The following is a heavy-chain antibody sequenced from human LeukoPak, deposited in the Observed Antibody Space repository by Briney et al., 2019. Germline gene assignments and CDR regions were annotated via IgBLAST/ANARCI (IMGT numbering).Heavy chain of an antibody. D-gene: IGHD6-19*01. CDR2: ISSSSSTI. V-gene: IGHV3-48*04. CDR1: GFTFSSYS. CDR3: ASKDTSGWYEEA. J-gene: IGHJ5*02. Sequence: GGSLRLSRAASGFTFSSYSMNWVRQAPGKGLEWVSYISSSSSTIYYADSVKGRFTISRDNAKNSLYLQMNSLRAEDTAVYYCASKDTSGWYEEAWGQGSLVTVSS.